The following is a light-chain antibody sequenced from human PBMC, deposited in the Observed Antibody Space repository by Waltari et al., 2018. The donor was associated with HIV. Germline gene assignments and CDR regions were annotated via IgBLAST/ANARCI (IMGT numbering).Light chain of an antibody. CDR1: NIGGKS. V-gene: IGLV3-21*02. Sequence: SYVLTQPPSVSVVPGQTATINCGGNNIGGKSVQWYQQKPGQAPVLVVYDDDDRPSGIPERFSCSNSGNTATMPINRVGAGDEAAYYCQVWDITRDDPYVFGAGTKVTVL. CDR2: DDD. J-gene: IGLJ1*01. CDR3: QVWDITRDDPYV.